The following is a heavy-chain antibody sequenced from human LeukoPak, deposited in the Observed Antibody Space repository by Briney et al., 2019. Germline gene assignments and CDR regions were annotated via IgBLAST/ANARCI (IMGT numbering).Heavy chain of an antibody. CDR2: ISYDGSNK. CDR3: ARVYETNGYLY. Sequence: GGSLRLSCAASGFTFGSYAMHWVRQAPGKGLEWVAVISYDGSNKYYADSVKGRFTISRDNSKNTLYLQMNSLRAEDTAVYYCARVYETNGYLYWGQGSLVTVSS. J-gene: IGHJ4*02. V-gene: IGHV3-30-3*01. D-gene: IGHD3-22*01. CDR1: GFTFGSYA.